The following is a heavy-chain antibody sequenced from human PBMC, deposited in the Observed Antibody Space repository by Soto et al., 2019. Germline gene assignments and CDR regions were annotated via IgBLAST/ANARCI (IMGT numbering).Heavy chain of an antibody. CDR2: ISSSSSYT. CDR3: GRSFLGVGDAFDI. D-gene: IGHD2-15*01. V-gene: IGHV3-11*06. CDR1: GFTFSDYF. J-gene: IGHJ3*02. Sequence: GGSLRLSCAASGFTFSDYFMTWIRQAPGKGLEWVSYISSSSSYTNNADSVKGRFTISRDNAKNSLYLQMNSLRAEDTAVYFCGRSFLGVGDAFDIGGEGKTAT.